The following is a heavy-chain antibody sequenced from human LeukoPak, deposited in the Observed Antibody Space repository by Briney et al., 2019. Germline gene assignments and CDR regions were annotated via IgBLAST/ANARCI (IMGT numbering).Heavy chain of an antibody. Sequence: GGSLRLSCAASGYTFSHYSVNWVRPAPGKGLEWVSSISSTRDYIYYADSVKGRFTISRDNTKSSLYLQMNSLRAEDTAVYYCVSGNDPDSTWENYRLDAFDIWGQGTTVIVSS. V-gene: IGHV3-21*01. J-gene: IGHJ3*02. CDR2: ISSTRDYI. CDR3: VSGNDPDSTWENYRLDAFDI. CDR1: GYTFSHYS. D-gene: IGHD3-16*02.